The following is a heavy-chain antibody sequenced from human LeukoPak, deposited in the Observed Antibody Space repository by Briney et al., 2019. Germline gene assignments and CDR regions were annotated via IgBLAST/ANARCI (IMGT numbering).Heavy chain of an antibody. CDR2: ISASGGST. CDR1: GFTFSSYA. V-gene: IGHV3-23*01. CDR3: GHIAVAGENFGY. D-gene: IGHD6-19*01. Sequence: GGSLRLSCAASGFTFSSYAMSWVRQAPGKGLEWVSAISASGGSTYYADSVKGRFTISRDTSKNTLYLQMNSLRAEDTAVYYCGHIAVAGENFGYWGQGTLVTVSS. J-gene: IGHJ4*02.